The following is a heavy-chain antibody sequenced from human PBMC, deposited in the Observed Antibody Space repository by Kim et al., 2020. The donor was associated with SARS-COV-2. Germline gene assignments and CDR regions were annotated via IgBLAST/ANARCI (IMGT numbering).Heavy chain of an antibody. V-gene: IGHV4-31*03. CDR3: ARDMYYYDSSGYREDAFDI. CDR1: GGSISSGGYY. CDR2: IYYSGST. J-gene: IGHJ3*02. D-gene: IGHD3-22*01. Sequence: SETLSLTCTVSGGSISSGGYYWSWIRQHPGKGLEWIGYIYYSGSTYYNPSLKSRVTISVDTSKNQFSLKLSSVTAADTAVYYCARDMYYYDSSGYREDAFDIWGQGTMVTVSS.